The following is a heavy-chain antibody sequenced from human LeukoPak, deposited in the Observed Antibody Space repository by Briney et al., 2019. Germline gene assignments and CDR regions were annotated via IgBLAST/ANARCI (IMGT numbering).Heavy chain of an antibody. J-gene: IGHJ4*02. CDR2: ITSDGSNI. V-gene: IGHV3-74*01. CDR1: GFTFSNFW. D-gene: IGHD3-16*01. CDR3: ARGGHSSFDY. Sequence: GGSLRLSCAASGFTFSNFWLHWVSQAAGKGLEWVSRITSDGSNINYADSVQGRFTISRDNAKNTLYLQMNSLRAEDTAVYYCARGGHSSFDYWGQGALVTVSS.